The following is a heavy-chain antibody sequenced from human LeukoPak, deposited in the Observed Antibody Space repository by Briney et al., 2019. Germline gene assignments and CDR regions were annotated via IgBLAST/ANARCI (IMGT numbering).Heavy chain of an antibody. CDR3: AREAAGYFDF. V-gene: IGHV1-18*01. D-gene: IGHD6-13*01. CDR2: MSAYNGNT. J-gene: IGHJ4*02. CDR1: GYTFTSHG. Sequence: ASVKVSCKSSGYTFTSHGISWVRQAPGQGLEWLGWMSAYNGNTNYAQKLQGRVTMTTDTSTSTAYMELRSLRSDDTAVYYCAREAAGYFDFWGQGTLVTVSS.